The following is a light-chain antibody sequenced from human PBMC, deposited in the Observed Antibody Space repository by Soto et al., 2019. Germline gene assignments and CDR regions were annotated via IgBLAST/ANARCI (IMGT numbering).Light chain of an antibody. CDR3: QQYGSSPPLT. J-gene: IGKJ4*01. CDR2: GAS. Sequence: EFVLTQSPGTLSLSPGERATLSCRASQSVSSSYLAWYQQKPGQAPRILLYGASTRATGIPDRFSGSGSGTDFILTISRLEPEDFALYYCQQYGSSPPLTFGGGTKVEIK. V-gene: IGKV3-20*01. CDR1: QSVSSSY.